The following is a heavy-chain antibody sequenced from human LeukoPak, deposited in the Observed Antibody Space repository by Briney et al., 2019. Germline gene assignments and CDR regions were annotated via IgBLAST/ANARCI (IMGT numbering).Heavy chain of an antibody. CDR2: ISSSSSTI. CDR3: AREQWLVPFDY. D-gene: IGHD6-19*01. V-gene: IGHV3-48*01. Sequence: GGSLRLSCAASGFTFSSYAMSWVRQAPGKGLEWVSYISSSSSTIYYADSVKGRFTISRDKAKNSLYLQMNSLRAEDTAVYYCAREQWLVPFDYWGQGTLVTVSS. CDR1: GFTFSSYA. J-gene: IGHJ4*02.